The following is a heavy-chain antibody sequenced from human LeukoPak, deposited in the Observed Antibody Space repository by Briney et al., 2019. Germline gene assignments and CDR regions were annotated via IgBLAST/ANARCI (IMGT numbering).Heavy chain of an antibody. J-gene: IGHJ4*02. Sequence: GSLRLSCAASGFTFSSYALSWVRQAPGEGLEWVSAYRGSGGSTYYADSVKGRFTISRDNSKNTLYLQMNSLRAEDTAVYYCAKDGELRFLEWFTYFDYWGQGTLVTVSS. D-gene: IGHD3-3*01. CDR1: GFTFSSYA. CDR3: AKDGELRFLEWFTYFDY. CDR2: YRGSGGST. V-gene: IGHV3-23*01.